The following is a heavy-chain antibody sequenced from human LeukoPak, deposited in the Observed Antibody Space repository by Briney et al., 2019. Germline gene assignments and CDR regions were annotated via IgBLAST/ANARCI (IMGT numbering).Heavy chain of an antibody. Sequence: PSETLSLTCTASGGSISSYYWSWIRQPPGKGLEWIGYIYYSGSTNYNPSLKSRVTISVDTSKNQFSLKLSSVTAADTAVYYCARSAGSSGLNWFDPWGQGTLVTVSS. J-gene: IGHJ5*02. CDR2: IYYSGST. D-gene: IGHD3-22*01. V-gene: IGHV4-59*01. CDR1: GGSISSYY. CDR3: ARSAGSSGLNWFDP.